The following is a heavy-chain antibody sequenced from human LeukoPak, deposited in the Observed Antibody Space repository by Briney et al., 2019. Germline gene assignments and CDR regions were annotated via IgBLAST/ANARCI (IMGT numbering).Heavy chain of an antibody. D-gene: IGHD4-17*01. Sequence: SETLSLTCTVSGGSISSYYWSWIRQPPGKGLEWIGYIYYSGSTNYNPSLKSRVTISVDTSKNQFSLKLSSVTAADTAVYYCARGGGYGDSGDYWGQGTLVTVSS. V-gene: IGHV4-59*01. CDR1: GGSISSYY. J-gene: IGHJ4*02. CDR3: ARGGGYGDSGDY. CDR2: IYYSGST.